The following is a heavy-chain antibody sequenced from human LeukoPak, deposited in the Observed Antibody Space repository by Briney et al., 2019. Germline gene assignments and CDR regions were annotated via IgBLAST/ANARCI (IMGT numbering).Heavy chain of an antibody. CDR2: IYTGGTT. V-gene: IGHV3-53*01. D-gene: IGHD3-16*01. J-gene: IGHJ4*02. Sequence: HPGGSLRLSCAASGFTVSGTHMSWVRQAPGKGLEWVSAIYTGGTTYYSDSVEGRFTISRDKSKNTLYLQMDSLRVEDTAVYYCARDQVTSGGGLDSWGQGTLVTVSS. CDR1: GFTVSGTH. CDR3: ARDQVTSGGGLDS.